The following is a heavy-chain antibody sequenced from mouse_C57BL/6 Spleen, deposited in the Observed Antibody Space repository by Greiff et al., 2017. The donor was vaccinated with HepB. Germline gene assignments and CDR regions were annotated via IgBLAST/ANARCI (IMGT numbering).Heavy chain of an antibody. V-gene: IGHV1-76*01. J-gene: IGHJ2*01. CDR3: ARGTHY. D-gene: IGHD3-3*01. CDR2: IYPGSGNT. CDR1: GYTFTDYY. Sequence: VQLVESGAELVRPGASVKLSCKASGYTFTDYYINWVKQRPGQGLEWIARIYPGSGNTYYNEKFKGKATLTAEKSSSTAYMQLSSLKSEESEVYCGARGTHYWGQGTTLKVDS.